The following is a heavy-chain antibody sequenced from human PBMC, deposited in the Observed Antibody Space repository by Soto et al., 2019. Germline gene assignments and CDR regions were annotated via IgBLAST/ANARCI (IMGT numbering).Heavy chain of an antibody. V-gene: IGHV3-9*01. CDR3: AKKVNSGSGSQYFDY. CDR1: GFTFDDYA. D-gene: IGHD3-10*01. CDR2: ISWNSGTI. J-gene: IGHJ4*02. Sequence: PGGSLRLSCAASGFTFDDYAMHWVRQAPGKGLEWVSGISWNSGTIGYADSVEGRFTISRDNAKNSLYLQMNSLRAEDTAIYYCAKKVNSGSGSQYFDYWGQGTLVTVSS.